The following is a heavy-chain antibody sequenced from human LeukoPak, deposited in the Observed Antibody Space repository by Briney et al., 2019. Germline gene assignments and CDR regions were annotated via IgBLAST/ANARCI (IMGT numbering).Heavy chain of an antibody. J-gene: IGHJ3*02. Sequence: SETLSLTCTVSSGSISTSNYYWGWVRQPPGKALEWIGNIFYSGSTYYSPSLKSRVTISVDTSKNQFSLKLSSVTAADTAVYFCARGPYSYDSSGAFDIWGQGTMVTVSS. CDR1: SGSISTSNYY. CDR3: ARGPYSYDSSGAFDI. V-gene: IGHV4-39*07. CDR2: IFYSGST. D-gene: IGHD3-22*01.